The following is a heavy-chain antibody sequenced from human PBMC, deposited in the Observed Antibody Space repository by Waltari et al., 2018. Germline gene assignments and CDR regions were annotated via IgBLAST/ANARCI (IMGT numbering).Heavy chain of an antibody. V-gene: IGHV3-21*01. Sequence: EVQLVESGGGLVKPGGSLRLSCAASGFTFSSYSMNWVRQAPGKGLEEVSSISGSSTYIYYADSVKGRFTISRDNAKKSLYLQMNSLRAEDTAVYYCARDPAITAPSDYWGQGTLVTVSS. CDR3: ARDPAITAPSDY. CDR2: ISGSSTYI. D-gene: IGHD1-20*01. CDR1: GFTFSSYS. J-gene: IGHJ4*02.